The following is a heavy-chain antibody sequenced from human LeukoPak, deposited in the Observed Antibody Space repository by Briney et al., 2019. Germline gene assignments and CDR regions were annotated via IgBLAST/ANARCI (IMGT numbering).Heavy chain of an antibody. CDR1: GGSFSGYY. Sequence: PSETLSLTCAVYGGSFSGYYWSWIRQSPGKGLEWIGEINQSGTTNYNPPLKSRVTISIDTSKNQFSLKLNSVTAADTAVYYCAINDGGGSYYKSDFWGQGILVTVSS. CDR2: INQSGTT. CDR3: AINDGGGSYYKSDF. V-gene: IGHV4-34*01. J-gene: IGHJ4*02. D-gene: IGHD3-10*01.